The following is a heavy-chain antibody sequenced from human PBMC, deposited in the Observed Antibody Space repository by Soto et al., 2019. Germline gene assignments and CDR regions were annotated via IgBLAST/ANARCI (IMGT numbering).Heavy chain of an antibody. CDR2: IYYSGST. V-gene: IGHV4-31*03. J-gene: IGHJ4*02. D-gene: IGHD3-16*02. CDR3: ASDRWFHGYVWGSYRYGFDY. CDR1: GGSISSGGYY. Sequence: SETLSLTCTVSGGSISSGGYYWSWIRQHPGKGLEWIGYIYYSGSTYYNPSLKSRVTISVDTSKNQFSLKLSSVTAADTAVYYCASDRWFHGYVWGSYRYGFDYWGQGTLVTVSS.